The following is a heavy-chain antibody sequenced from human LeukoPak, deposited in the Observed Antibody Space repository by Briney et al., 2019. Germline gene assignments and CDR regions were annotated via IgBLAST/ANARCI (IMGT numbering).Heavy chain of an antibody. CDR3: ARVRYYDSSGYPRTDWYFDL. CDR2: IYHSGST. D-gene: IGHD3-22*01. CDR1: GGSISSGGYS. V-gene: IGHV4-30-2*01. Sequence: SQTLSLTCAVSGGSISSGGYSWSWIRQPPGKGLEWIGYIYHSGSTYYNPSLKSRVTISVDRSKNQFSLKLSSVTAADTAVYYRARVRYYDSSGYPRTDWYFDLWGRGTLVTVSS. J-gene: IGHJ2*01.